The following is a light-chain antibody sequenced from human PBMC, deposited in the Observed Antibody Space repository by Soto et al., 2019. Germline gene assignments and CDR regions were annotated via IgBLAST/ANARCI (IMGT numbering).Light chain of an antibody. CDR3: QQYGSSGT. J-gene: IGKJ1*01. V-gene: IGKV3-11*01. CDR2: DVS. CDR1: QSVSSS. Sequence: EVVLTQSPATLSLSPGERATLSCRASQSVSSSLAWYQQRPGQAPRLLVFDVSNRATGIPARFSGSGSGTDFTLTISRLEPEDFAVYYCQQYGSSGTFGQGTKVDI.